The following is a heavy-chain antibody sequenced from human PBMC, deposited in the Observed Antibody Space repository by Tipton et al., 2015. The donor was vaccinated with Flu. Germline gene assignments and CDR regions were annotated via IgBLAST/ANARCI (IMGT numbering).Heavy chain of an antibody. CDR3: ARQIPAATKGRSDS. J-gene: IGHJ5*01. Sequence: TLSLTCTISGGSMSQYYWSWIRQSPGKGLEWIGYIYYTGNPNYNPSLRSRVTISVDTSKNQVSLKLTSVTAADTAMYYCARQIPAATKGRSDSWGQGILVTVSS. CDR2: IYYTGNP. V-gene: IGHV4-59*01. CDR1: GGSMSQYY. D-gene: IGHD2-2*01.